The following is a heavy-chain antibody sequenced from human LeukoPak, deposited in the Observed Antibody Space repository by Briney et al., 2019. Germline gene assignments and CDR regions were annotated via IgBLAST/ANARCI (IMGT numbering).Heavy chain of an antibody. V-gene: IGHV3-74*01. CDR2: ISNDGTTT. CDR1: GFTFSNYW. Sequence: PGGSLRLSCAASGFTFSNYWMHWVRQAPGKGLVWVSRISNDGTTTNYADSVKGRFTISRDNAKNTLYLQMDSLRAEDTAVYYCADPSFEFWGQGNPVTVSS. CDR3: ADPSFEF. J-gene: IGHJ4*02.